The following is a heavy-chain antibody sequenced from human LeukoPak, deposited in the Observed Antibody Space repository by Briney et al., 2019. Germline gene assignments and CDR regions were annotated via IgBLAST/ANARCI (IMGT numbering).Heavy chain of an antibody. CDR3: AKSLWLFPIDY. Sequence: GGSLRLSCAASGFTFSSYAMSWVRQAPGKGLERVSTISCSGGSTYYADSVKGRFTISRDNSKNTLYLQRDILRAEDTALYYCAKSLWLFPIDYWGQGTLVTVSS. V-gene: IGHV3-23*01. CDR2: ISCSGGST. CDR1: GFTFSSYA. J-gene: IGHJ4*02. D-gene: IGHD6-19*01.